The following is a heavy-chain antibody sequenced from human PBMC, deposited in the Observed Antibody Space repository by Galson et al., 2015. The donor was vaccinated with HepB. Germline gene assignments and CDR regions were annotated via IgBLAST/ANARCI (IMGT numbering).Heavy chain of an antibody. J-gene: IGHJ4*02. V-gene: IGHV1-18*01. D-gene: IGHD6-13*01. Sequence: SVKVSCKASGFNFIDYGITWVRQAPGQGLEWMGWISPYNSDTKYTKKFQGRVTMTTDTSTRTAYMELRSLRSDDTAVYYCARQAAAAGFLGYWGQGTLVTVSA. CDR1: GFNFIDYG. CDR2: ISPYNSDT. CDR3: ARQAAAAGFLGY.